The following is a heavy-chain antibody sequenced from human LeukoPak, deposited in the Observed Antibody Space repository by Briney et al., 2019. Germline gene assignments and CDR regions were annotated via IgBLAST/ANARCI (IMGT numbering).Heavy chain of an antibody. CDR3: ARQMYYYFDY. CDR1: GGSISSSSYY. D-gene: IGHD2-8*01. Sequence: PSETLSLTCTVSGGSISSSSYYWGWIRQPPGKGLEWIGSIYYSGSTNYNPSLKSRVTISVDTSKNQLSLKLSSVTAADTAIYYCARQMYYYFDYWGQGTLVTVSS. CDR2: IYYSGST. J-gene: IGHJ4*02. V-gene: IGHV4-39*01.